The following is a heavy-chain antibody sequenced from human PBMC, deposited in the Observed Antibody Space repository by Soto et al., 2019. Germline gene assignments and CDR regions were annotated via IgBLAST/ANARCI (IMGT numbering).Heavy chain of an antibody. Sequence: EVQLLESGGGLVQPGGSLRLSCAASGFTFNNYAMTWVRQAPGKGLEWVSAISGGGDTTSYADSVKGRFTVSRDGSTHTLYLRLSSLRAEDTALYYCAKGRGGSGSLTPRVDFWGQGTLVTVSS. J-gene: IGHJ4*02. CDR2: ISGGGDTT. CDR3: AKGRGGSGSLTPRVDF. V-gene: IGHV3-23*01. CDR1: GFTFNNYA. D-gene: IGHD3-10*01.